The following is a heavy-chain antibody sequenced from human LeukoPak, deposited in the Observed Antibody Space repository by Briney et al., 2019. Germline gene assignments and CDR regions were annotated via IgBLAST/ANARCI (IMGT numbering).Heavy chain of an antibody. D-gene: IGHD6-19*01. Sequence: PGGSLRLSCAASGFTFRNHAMNWVRQAPGKGLEWVSVISGSGETTYYADSVKGRFTISRDNSKNSLYLQMNTVRAEDTAVYYCVKGPRPDITVAHTVENWGQGTLVTVSS. CDR2: ISGSGETT. V-gene: IGHV3-23*01. CDR1: GFTFRNHA. J-gene: IGHJ4*02. CDR3: VKGPRPDITVAHTVEN.